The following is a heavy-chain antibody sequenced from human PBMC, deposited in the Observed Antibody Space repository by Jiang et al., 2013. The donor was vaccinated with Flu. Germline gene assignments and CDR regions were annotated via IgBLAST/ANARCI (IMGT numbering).Heavy chain of an antibody. CDR1: GGSISSYY. D-gene: IGHD6-6*01. V-gene: IGHV4-59*08. CDR3: VNLGGGYSSSSGDY. Sequence: LLKPSETLSLTCTVSGGSISSYYWSWIRQPPGKGLEWIGYIYYSGSTNYNPSLKSRVTISVDTSKNQFSLKLSSVTAADTAVYYCVNLGGGYSSSSGDYWGQGTLVTVSS. CDR2: IYYSGST. J-gene: IGHJ4*02.